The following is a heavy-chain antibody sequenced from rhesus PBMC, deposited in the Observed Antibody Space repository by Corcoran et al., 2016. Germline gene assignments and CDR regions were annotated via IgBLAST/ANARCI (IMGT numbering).Heavy chain of an antibody. V-gene: IGHV4-65*01. CDR2: FSGSCGTT. CDR3: ASVWDEYLDY. J-gene: IGHJ4*01. CDR1: GGAVSSSKW. D-gene: IGHD3-34*01. Sequence: QVQLQESGPGLVKTSETLSLTCAVSGGAVSSSKWWSWIRQAPEKVLEWIAYFSGSCGTTPFNPSLKRRVTISIDTAKHQFSLKLSSVTVADTAVYYCASVWDEYLDYWGQGVLVTVSS.